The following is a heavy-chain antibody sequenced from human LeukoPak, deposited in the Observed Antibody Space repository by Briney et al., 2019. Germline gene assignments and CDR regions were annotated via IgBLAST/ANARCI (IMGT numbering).Heavy chain of an antibody. CDR1: GFTVSSNY. CDR2: IYSGGST. CDR3: AIRGLNTTGDAFDI. J-gene: IGHJ3*02. D-gene: IGHD4-17*01. V-gene: IGHV3-53*04. Sequence: GGSLRLSCAASGFTVSSNYMSWVRQAPGKGLEWVSVIYSGGSTYYADSVKGRFTISRNNSKNTLYLQMNSLRAEDTAVYYCAIRGLNTTGDAFDIWGQGTMVTVSS.